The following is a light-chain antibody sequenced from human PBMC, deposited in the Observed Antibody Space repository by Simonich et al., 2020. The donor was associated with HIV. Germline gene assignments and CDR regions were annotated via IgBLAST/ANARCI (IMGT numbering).Light chain of an antibody. Sequence: QSALTQPASVSGSPGQSITISCTGTISDFGGYNYVSWYQQHPGKAPKLMIYDVRKRPSGVSNRFSGSKSGNTASLTISGLQAEDESDYYCTSYTSSSTWVFGGGTKLTVL. CDR2: DVR. V-gene: IGLV2-14*03. CDR3: TSYTSSSTWV. J-gene: IGLJ3*02. CDR1: ISDFGGYNY.